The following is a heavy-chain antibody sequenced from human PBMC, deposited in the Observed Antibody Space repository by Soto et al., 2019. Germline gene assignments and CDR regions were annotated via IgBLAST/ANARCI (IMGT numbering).Heavy chain of an antibody. D-gene: IGHD2-21*02. CDR3: ARAVVVTAIAYYFDY. CDR2: ISSSSSYT. Sequence: QVQLVESGGGLVKPGGSLRLSCAASGFTFSDYYMSWIRQAPGKGLEWVSYISSSSSYTNYADSVKGRFTISRDNAKHSLYLQMNSLRAEDTAVYYCARAVVVTAIAYYFDYWGQGTLVTVSS. J-gene: IGHJ4*02. V-gene: IGHV3-11*05. CDR1: GFTFSDYY.